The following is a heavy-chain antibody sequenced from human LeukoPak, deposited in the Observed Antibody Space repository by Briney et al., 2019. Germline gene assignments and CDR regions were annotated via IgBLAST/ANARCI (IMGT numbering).Heavy chain of an antibody. D-gene: IGHD2-15*01. J-gene: IGHJ5*02. CDR1: GFTVSSNY. V-gene: IGHV3-49*04. CDR2: IGSEAYGGTT. Sequence: GGSPRLSCAASGFTVSSNYMSWVRQAPGKGLEWVGFIGSEAYGGTTEYVASVKGRFTVSRDDSKSIAYLQMNSLKTEDTAVYYCSRGRGYCSGARCYAALNWFDPWGQGTLVTVSS. CDR3: SRGRGYCSGARCYAALNWFDP.